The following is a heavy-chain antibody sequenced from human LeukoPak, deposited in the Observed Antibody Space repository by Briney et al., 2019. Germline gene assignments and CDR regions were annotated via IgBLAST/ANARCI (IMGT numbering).Heavy chain of an antibody. CDR1: GFTFSSYS. Sequence: PGGSLRLSCAAPGFTFSSYSMNWVRQAPGKGLEWVSSISSSSSYIYYADSVKGRFTISRDNAKNSLYLQMNSLRAEDTAVYYCARDKVVPAAMFANWFDPWGQGTLVTVSS. CDR2: ISSSSSYI. D-gene: IGHD2-2*01. CDR3: ARDKVVPAAMFANWFDP. V-gene: IGHV3-21*01. J-gene: IGHJ5*02.